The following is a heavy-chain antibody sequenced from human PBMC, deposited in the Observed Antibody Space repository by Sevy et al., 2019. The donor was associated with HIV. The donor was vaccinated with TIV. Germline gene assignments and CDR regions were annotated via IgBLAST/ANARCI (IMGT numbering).Heavy chain of an antibody. J-gene: IGHJ6*04. V-gene: IGHV3-48*02. CDR2: ISSNSNNI. CDR3: ARVGV. Sequence: GGSLRLSCAASVFTFRNYAMSWVRQAPGKGLEWLSYISSNSNNIYYADSVKGRFTISRDSAKNSLYLQMNSLRDEDTAVYYCARVGVWGKGTTVTVSS. CDR1: VFTFRNYA.